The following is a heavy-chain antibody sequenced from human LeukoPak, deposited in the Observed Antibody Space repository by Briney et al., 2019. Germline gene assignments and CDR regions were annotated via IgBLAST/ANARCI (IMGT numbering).Heavy chain of an antibody. CDR3: AKDIRNYYYYRMDV. V-gene: IGHV3-9*01. CDR2: ISWNSGSI. CDR1: GFTFDDYA. Sequence: SLRLSCAASGFTFDDYAMHWVRQAPGKGLEWVSGISWNSGSIGYADSVEGRFTISRDNAKNSLYLQMNSLRAEDTALYYCAKDIRNYYYYRMDVWGQGTTVTVSS. J-gene: IGHJ6*02.